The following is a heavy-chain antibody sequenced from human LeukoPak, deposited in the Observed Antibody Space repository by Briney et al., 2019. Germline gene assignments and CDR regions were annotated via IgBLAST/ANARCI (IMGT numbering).Heavy chain of an antibody. D-gene: IGHD2-15*01. V-gene: IGHV3-11*05. CDR3: ARDASGRSIAADY. CDR1: GFTSSDYY. CDR2: ISSSSSYT. Sequence: PGGSLSSSYAASGFTSSDYYICGRRQAPGKGLEWVSYISSSSSYTNYADSVKGRFTISRDNAKNSLYLQMNSLRAEETAVYFFARDASGRSIAADYWGQGTLVTVSS. J-gene: IGHJ4*02.